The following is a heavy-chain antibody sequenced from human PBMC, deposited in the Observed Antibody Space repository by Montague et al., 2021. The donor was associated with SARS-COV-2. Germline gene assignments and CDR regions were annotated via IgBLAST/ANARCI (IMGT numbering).Heavy chain of an antibody. CDR3: ARGWAFDP. CDR1: GGSTASHY. Sequence: SETLSLTCTLSGGSTASHYLNWIRQSPVKRPEWIAYVYYNGDTKYNPSLQSRVTISIDTSENQFSLRLNSVTAADTAVYFCARGWAFDPWGQGRLVTVSS. J-gene: IGHJ3*01. V-gene: IGHV4-59*08. CDR2: VYYNGDT. D-gene: IGHD6-19*01.